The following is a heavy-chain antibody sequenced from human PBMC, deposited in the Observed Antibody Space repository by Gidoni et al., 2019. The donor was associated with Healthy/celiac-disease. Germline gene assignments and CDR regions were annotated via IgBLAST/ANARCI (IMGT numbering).Heavy chain of an antibody. CDR2: ISSSSSYI. D-gene: IGHD2-2*02. CDR1: GFTFSSYS. V-gene: IGHV3-21*01. Sequence: EVQLVESGGGLVKPGGSLRLSCAASGFTFSSYSMNWVRQAPGKGLEWVSSISSSSSYIYYADSVKGRFTISRDNAKNSLYLQMNSLRAEDTAVYYCARDGDCSSTSCYTEGYYYGMDVWGQGTTVTVSS. J-gene: IGHJ6*02. CDR3: ARDGDCSSTSCYTEGYYYGMDV.